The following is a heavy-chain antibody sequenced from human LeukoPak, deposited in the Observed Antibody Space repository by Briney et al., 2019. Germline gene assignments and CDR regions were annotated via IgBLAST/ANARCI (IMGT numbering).Heavy chain of an antibody. CDR1: GYTFTGYY. J-gene: IGHJ3*02. Sequence: ASVKVSCKASGYTFTGYYMHWVRQAPGQGLEWMGWINPNSGGTNYAQKFQGRVTMTRDTSISTAYMELSSLRSEDTAVYYCAAVRGYDSTVGAFDIWGQGTMVTVSS. CDR3: AAVRGYDSTVGAFDI. V-gene: IGHV1-2*02. D-gene: IGHD3-22*01. CDR2: INPNSGGT.